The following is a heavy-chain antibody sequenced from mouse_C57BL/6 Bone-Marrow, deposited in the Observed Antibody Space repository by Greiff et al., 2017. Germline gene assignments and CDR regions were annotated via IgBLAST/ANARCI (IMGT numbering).Heavy chain of an antibody. D-gene: IGHD1-1*01. J-gene: IGHJ4*01. CDR1: GYTFTSYG. V-gene: IGHV1-81*01. CDR2: IYPRSGNT. Sequence: VQVVESGAELARPGASVKLSCKASGYTFTSYGISWVKQRTGQGLEWIGEIYPRSGNTYYNEKFKGKATLTADKSSSTAYMELRSLTSEDSAVYFGAWTVLLYYYAMDYWGQGTSVTVSS. CDR3: AWTVLLYYYAMDY.